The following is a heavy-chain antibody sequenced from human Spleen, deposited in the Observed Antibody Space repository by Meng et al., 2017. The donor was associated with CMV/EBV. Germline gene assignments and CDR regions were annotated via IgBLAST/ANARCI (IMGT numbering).Heavy chain of an antibody. V-gene: IGHV3-11*01. CDR2: ISYSGATM. CDR3: ARSELIDY. D-gene: IGHD1-1*01. J-gene: IGHJ4*02. Sequence: LRLSCAASGFTYSDYYMSWIRQAPGEGLEWVSYISYSGATMSYADSVKGRFTISRDNAKNSLYLQMNSLRAEDTAVYYCARSELIDYWGQGALVTVSS. CDR1: GFTYSDYY.